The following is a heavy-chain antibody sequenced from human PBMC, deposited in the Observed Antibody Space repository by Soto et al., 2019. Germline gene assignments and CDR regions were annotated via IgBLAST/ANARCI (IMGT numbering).Heavy chain of an antibody. CDR2: INAGNGNT. J-gene: IGHJ6*02. CDR3: ARDSYDILTPYYYGMDV. Sequence: ASVKVSCKASGYTFTSYAMHWVRQAPGQRLEWMGWINAGNGNTKYSQKFQGRVTITRDTSASTAYMELSSLRSEDTAVYYCARDSYDILTPYYYGMDVWGQGATVTVSS. D-gene: IGHD3-9*01. V-gene: IGHV1-3*01. CDR1: GYTFTSYA.